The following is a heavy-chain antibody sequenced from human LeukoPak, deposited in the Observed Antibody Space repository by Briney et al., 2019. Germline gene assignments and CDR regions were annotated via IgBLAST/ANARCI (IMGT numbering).Heavy chain of an antibody. CDR2: INLNGGST. J-gene: IGHJ4*02. CDR3: ARDRRQFCTNGVCYTHYFDY. V-gene: IGHV3-20*04. D-gene: IGHD2-8*01. CDR1: GFTFDDYG. Sequence: GGSLRLSCAPSGFTFDDYGMSWVRQAPGKGLEWVSGINLNGGSTGYADSVKGRFTISRDNAKNSLYLQMNSLRAEDTALYYCARDRRQFCTNGVCYTHYFDYWGQGTLVTVSS.